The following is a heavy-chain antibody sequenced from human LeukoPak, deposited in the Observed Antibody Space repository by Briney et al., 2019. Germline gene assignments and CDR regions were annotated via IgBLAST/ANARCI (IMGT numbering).Heavy chain of an antibody. V-gene: IGHV4-4*07. J-gene: IGHJ5*02. D-gene: IGHD2-2*02. CDR3: ARGGGYCSSTSCYNPYNWFDP. Sequence: SETLSLTCTVSGGSISSYYWSWIRQPAGKGLEWIGRIYTSGSTNYNPSLKSRVTISVDTSKNQFSLKLSSVTAADTAVYYCARGGGYCSSTSCYNPYNWFDPWGQGTLVTVSS. CDR1: GGSISSYY. CDR2: IYTSGST.